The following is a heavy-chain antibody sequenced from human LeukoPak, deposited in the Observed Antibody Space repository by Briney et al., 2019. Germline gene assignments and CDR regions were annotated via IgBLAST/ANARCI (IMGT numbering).Heavy chain of an antibody. CDR1: GFTFGDYV. J-gene: IGHJ3*02. V-gene: IGHV3-49*04. CDR3: TRRYNYDSSGYYYVRDAFDI. CDR2: IRSKAYGWTT. D-gene: IGHD3-22*01. Sequence: GGSLKLSCTASGFTFGDYVMSWVRQAPGKGLEWVGFIRSKAYGWTTKNAASVKGRFTISRDDSRSIAYLQMNSLKTEDTAVYYCTRRYNYDSSGYYYVRDAFDIWGQGTMVTVSS.